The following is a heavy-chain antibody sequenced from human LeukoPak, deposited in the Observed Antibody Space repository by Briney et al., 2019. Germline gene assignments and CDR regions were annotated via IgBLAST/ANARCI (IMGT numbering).Heavy chain of an antibody. V-gene: IGHV3-30-3*01. J-gene: IGHJ4*02. CDR2: ISHDGSAQ. Sequence: GGSLRLSCAVSGFAFNSYAMHWVRQAPGEGLAWEAFISHDGSAQSYADSVKGRFTISRDNSKNTLYLQMNSLRPEDTAVYYCARDLSGTYMVDYWGQGTLVTVSS. D-gene: IGHD1-26*01. CDR1: GFAFNSYA. CDR3: ARDLSGTYMVDY.